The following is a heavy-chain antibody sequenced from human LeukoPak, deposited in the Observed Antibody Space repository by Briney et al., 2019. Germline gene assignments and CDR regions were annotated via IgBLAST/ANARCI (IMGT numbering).Heavy chain of an antibody. CDR3: AKTPTSIVGARVPGYLHS. J-gene: IGHJ4*02. V-gene: IGHV3-9*01. CDR1: GFTFDNHA. CDR2: ISWNSGST. Sequence: GRSLRLSCAATGFTFDNHAMHWFRQAPPKGLPWVSGISWNSGSTVYAVSVRDRFTISRDNARNSLYLQMDSLRAEDTAVYYCAKTPTSIVGARVPGYLHSWGQGSLVTVSS. D-gene: IGHD1-26*01.